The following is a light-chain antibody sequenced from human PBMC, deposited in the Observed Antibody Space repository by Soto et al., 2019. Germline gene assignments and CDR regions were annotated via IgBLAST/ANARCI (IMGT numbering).Light chain of an antibody. CDR3: SLYTSSSTWV. Sequence: QSVLTQPPSVSGSPGQSVTISCTVTSSDVGDYEHVSWYQQAPGTAPKLIIFDVTNRPSGVPDRFSGSKSGNTPSLTIFGLQAEDEADDYCSLYTSSSTWVFGGGTKLTVL. J-gene: IGLJ3*02. CDR2: DVT. CDR1: SSDVGDYEH. V-gene: IGLV2-18*01.